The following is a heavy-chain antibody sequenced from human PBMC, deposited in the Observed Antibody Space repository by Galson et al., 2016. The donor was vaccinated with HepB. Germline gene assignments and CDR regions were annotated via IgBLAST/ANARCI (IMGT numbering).Heavy chain of an antibody. V-gene: IGHV4-59*08. CDR3: ARSFYCGLDV. CDR2: VYYSGSS. J-gene: IGHJ6*02. Sequence: EPLSLTCTVSGGSITSYYWSWIRQPPGKGLEWIGYVYYSGSSNYNPSLKSRVTISVDTSKNQFSLKLNSVTAADTAVYYCARSFYCGLDVWGQGTTVTVSS. CDR1: GGSITSYY.